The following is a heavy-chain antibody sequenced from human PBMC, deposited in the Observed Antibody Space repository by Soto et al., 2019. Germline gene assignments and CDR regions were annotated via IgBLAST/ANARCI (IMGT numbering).Heavy chain of an antibody. V-gene: IGHV3-21*04. CDR1: GFTFSYYA. CDR3: AKATTNGGWFNPFDS. J-gene: IGHJ4*02. CDR2: ISGIRDYI. Sequence: EVQLVESGGGLVNPGGSLRLSCAASGFTFSYYALHWVRRAPGKGLEWVSSISGIRDYIRYADSVKGRFTISRDNSRDTLFLQMNSLTADDTAVYYCAKATTNGGWFNPFDSWGQGALVTVSS. D-gene: IGHD6-19*01.